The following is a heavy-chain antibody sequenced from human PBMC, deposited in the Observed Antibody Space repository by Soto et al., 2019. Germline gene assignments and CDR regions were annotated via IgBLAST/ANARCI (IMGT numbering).Heavy chain of an antibody. V-gene: IGHV4-59*01. CDR3: GSAFGGWPPDP. J-gene: IGHJ5*02. CDR2: IYSSGST. Sequence: PSETLSLTCTASGASMSTYYWNWFRQPPGKGLEWIGYIYSSGSTNYNPSLKSRVAISIDTSKKQLSLNLTSVTAADTAVYYCGSAFGGWPPDPWGQGTLVPVSS. D-gene: IGHD3-10*01. CDR1: GASMSTYY.